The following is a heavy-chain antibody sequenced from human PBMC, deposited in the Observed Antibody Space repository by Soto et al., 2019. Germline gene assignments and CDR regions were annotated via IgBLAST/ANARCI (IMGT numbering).Heavy chain of an antibody. D-gene: IGHD3-3*01. CDR3: ARDFWMGPGNYYGMDV. V-gene: IGHV1-18*01. CDR2: ISAYNGNT. Sequence: GASVKVSCKASGYTFTRYGISWVRQAPGQGLEWMGWISAYNGNTNYAQKLQGRVTMTTDTSTSTAYMELRSLRSDDTAVYYCARDFWMGPGNYYGMDVWGQGTTVTVSS. CDR1: GYTFTRYG. J-gene: IGHJ6*02.